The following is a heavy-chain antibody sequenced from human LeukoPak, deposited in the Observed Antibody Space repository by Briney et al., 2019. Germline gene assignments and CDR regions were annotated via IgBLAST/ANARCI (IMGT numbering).Heavy chain of an antibody. D-gene: IGHD5-24*01. J-gene: IGHJ4*02. Sequence: GGSLRLSCTGSGFSFGDYAMSWVRQAPGKGLEWVGFIKSKTYGDTTGYAASVKGRFTISRDDSGSIAYLQMNSLKTEDTAVYYCTRIRDAYTLDYWGQGTLVTVSS. CDR3: TRIRDAYTLDY. CDR1: GFSFGDYA. V-gene: IGHV3-49*04. CDR2: IKSKTYGDTT.